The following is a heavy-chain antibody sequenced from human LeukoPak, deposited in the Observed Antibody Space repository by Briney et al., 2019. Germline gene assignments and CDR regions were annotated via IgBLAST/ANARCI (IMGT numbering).Heavy chain of an antibody. CDR1: GFTFSTYA. D-gene: IGHD2-15*01. CDR3: ARDHCSPGTCVGGH. CDR2: ISFSAGNT. V-gene: IGHV3-23*01. J-gene: IGHJ4*02. Sequence: PGGSLRLSCAASGFTFSTYAMSWVRQAPGKGLEWVSGISFSAGNTYYADSVKGRFTISRDNSKNTLYLRMNSLRAEDTAIYYCARDHCSPGTCVGGHWGQGTLVTVSS.